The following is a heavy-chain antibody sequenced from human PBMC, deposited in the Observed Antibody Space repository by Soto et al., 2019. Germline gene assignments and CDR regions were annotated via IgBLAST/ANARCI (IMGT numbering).Heavy chain of an antibody. J-gene: IGHJ3*01. CDR2: IIQDGSEK. CDR3: TTNRAFDL. V-gene: IGHV3-7*01. Sequence: PGGSLRLSCAASGFTISSYWMSWVRQAPGKGLEWVANIIQDGSEKYYVGSVKGRFTISRDNAKNSLYLQMNSLRAEDTAVYYCTTNRAFDLWGKGTMVTISS. CDR1: GFTISSYW.